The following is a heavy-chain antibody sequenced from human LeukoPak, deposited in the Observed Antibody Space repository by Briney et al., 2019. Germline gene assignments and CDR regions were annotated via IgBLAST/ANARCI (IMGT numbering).Heavy chain of an antibody. CDR1: GESFSHYY. Sequence: PSETLSLTCAVSGESFSHYYWSWLRQTPGKGLEWVGEINHRGTTNYNPSLKSRVAISIDTSRNQFSLQVTSVTAADMAVFYCARGAFHTSSVWFDPWGQGTLVTVSS. D-gene: IGHD2-2*01. V-gene: IGHV4-34*01. CDR3: ARGAFHTSSVWFDP. CDR2: INHRGTT. J-gene: IGHJ5*02.